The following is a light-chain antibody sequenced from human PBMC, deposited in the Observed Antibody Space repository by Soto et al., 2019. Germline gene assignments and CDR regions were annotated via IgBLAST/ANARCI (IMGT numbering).Light chain of an antibody. J-gene: IGKJ2*01. CDR1: QSVRTN. CDR3: QQYESSPYT. Sequence: EIVMTQSPATLSLSPGERVTLSCRASQSVRTNLAWYHQKPGQPPRLLIFGASNRATGIPDRFSGSESGTDFTLTISRLEPEDFAVYYCQQYESSPYTFGQGTRLEIK. V-gene: IGKV3-20*01. CDR2: GAS.